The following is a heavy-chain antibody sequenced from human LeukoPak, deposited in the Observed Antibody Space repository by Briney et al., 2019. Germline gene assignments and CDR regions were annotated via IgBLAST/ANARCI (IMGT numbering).Heavy chain of an antibody. CDR3: ARVRRKYQLPRLNDYDYMDV. J-gene: IGHJ6*03. V-gene: IGHV3-7*01. CDR1: GFTFSTYW. D-gene: IGHD2-2*01. CDR2: IKQDVGEK. Sequence: GGSLRLSCAASGFTFSTYWMSWVRQAPGKGLEWVANIKQDVGEKYYVDSVKGRFTISRDNAKNSLYLQMNSLRAEDTAVYYCARVRRKYQLPRLNDYDYMDVWGKGTTVTISS.